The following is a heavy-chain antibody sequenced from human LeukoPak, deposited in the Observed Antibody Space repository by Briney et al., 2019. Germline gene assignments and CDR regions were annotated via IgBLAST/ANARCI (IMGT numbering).Heavy chain of an antibody. D-gene: IGHD2-2*02. J-gene: IGHJ5*02. Sequence: SETLSLTCAVYGGSFSGYYWSWIRQPPGKGLEWIGEINHSGSTNYNPSLKSRITISVDTSKNQFSLKLSSVTAADTAVYYCARLSSTIVVVPAAILRYNWFDPWGQGTLVTVPS. CDR3: ARLSSTIVVVPAAILRYNWFDP. V-gene: IGHV4-34*01. CDR1: GGSFSGYY. CDR2: INHSGST.